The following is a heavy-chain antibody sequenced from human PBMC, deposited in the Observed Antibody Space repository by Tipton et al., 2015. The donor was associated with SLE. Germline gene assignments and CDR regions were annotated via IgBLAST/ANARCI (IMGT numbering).Heavy chain of an antibody. Sequence: SLRLSCAASGFTVSSNYMSWVRQAPGKGLEWVSVIYSGGSTSYADSVKGRFTTSRDNSRNTLYLQMNSLRAEDTAVYYCARDRGSGWFDFDYWGQGTLVTVSS. V-gene: IGHV3-53*05. D-gene: IGHD6-19*01. CDR2: IYSGGST. J-gene: IGHJ4*02. CDR3: ARDRGSGWFDFDY. CDR1: GFTVSSNY.